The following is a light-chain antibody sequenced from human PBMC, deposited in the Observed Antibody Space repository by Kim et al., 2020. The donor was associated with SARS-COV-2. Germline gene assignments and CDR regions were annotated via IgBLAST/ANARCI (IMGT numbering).Light chain of an antibody. J-gene: IGKJ2*01. Sequence: LSPGERAPLSCRASQSVYSNYLAWYKQEPGQPPRLLIYDASTRATGIPDRFSGSGSGTDFTLSISRVEPDDSAVYYCQQYGSSEYTFGQGTKLEI. CDR2: DAS. V-gene: IGKV3-20*01. CDR3: QQYGSSEYT. CDR1: QSVYSNY.